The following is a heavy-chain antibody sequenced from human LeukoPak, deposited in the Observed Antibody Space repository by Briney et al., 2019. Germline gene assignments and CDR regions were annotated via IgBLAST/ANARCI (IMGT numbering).Heavy chain of an antibody. V-gene: IGHV3-23*01. J-gene: IGHJ6*02. CDR2: IDSDSART. Sequence: GGSLRLSCSAFGFAFDKYAMNWVRQAPEKGLEWVSTIDSDSARTYYADSVNGRFTISRDNYKNILYLQLNSLRAEDTAVYYCSARQPLYGMHFLGQGTTVTVSS. D-gene: IGHD6-13*01. CDR3: SARQPLYGMHF. CDR1: GFAFDKYA.